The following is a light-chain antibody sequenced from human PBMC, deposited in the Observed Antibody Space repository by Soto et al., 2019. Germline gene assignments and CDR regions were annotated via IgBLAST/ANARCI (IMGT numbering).Light chain of an antibody. V-gene: IGKV1-39*01. Sequence: DIQMTQSPSSLSASVGDRVTITCRASQSISSYLNWYQQKPGKAPNLLIYTASSLQSGVPSRFTGGGSGTDFTLTINSLQPEDFATYICQQSYSTPWTFGQGTKVEI. CDR2: TAS. CDR3: QQSYSTPWT. CDR1: QSISSY. J-gene: IGKJ1*01.